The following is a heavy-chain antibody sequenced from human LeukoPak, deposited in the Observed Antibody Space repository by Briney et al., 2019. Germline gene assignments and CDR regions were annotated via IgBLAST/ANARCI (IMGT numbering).Heavy chain of an antibody. V-gene: IGHV3-21*01. J-gene: IGHJ4*02. CDR1: GFTFSSYS. CDR2: ISSGSSCI. D-gene: IGHD3-3*01. CDR3: ARDPSNYDFWSGSDK. Sequence: NSGGSLRLSCAASGFTFSSYSMNWVRQAPGKGLEWVSSISSGSSCIYYADSVKGRFTISRDNAKNSLYLQMNSLRAEDTAVYYCARDPSNYDFWSGSDKWGQGTLVTVSS.